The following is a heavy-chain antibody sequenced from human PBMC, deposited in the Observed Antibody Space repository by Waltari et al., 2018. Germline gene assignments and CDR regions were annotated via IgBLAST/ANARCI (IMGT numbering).Heavy chain of an antibody. CDR3: ARGLWFGDC. J-gene: IGHJ4*02. CDR1: GFTFGSYW. D-gene: IGHD3-10*01. Sequence: EVQLVESGGGLFQPGGSLSLSCAASGFTFGSYWMSWVRQAPGKGLEWVANIKQDGSEKYYVDSVKGRFTISRDNAKNSLYLQMNSLRAEDTAVYYCARGLWFGDCWGQGTLVTVSS. V-gene: IGHV3-7*04. CDR2: IKQDGSEK.